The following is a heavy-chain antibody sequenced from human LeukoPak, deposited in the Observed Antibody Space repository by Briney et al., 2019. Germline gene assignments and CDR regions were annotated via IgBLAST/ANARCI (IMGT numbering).Heavy chain of an antibody. CDR2: FDPEDGET. CDR3: ATGPKGGDYYYYYGMDV. Sequence: ASVKVSCKVSGYTLTELSVHWVRQTPGKGLEWMGGFDPEDGETIHAQKFQGRVTMTEDTSTDTAYMELSSLRSEDTAVYYCATGPKGGDYYYYYGMDVWGQGTTVTVSS. CDR1: GYTLTELS. V-gene: IGHV1-24*01. J-gene: IGHJ6*02. D-gene: IGHD3-16*01.